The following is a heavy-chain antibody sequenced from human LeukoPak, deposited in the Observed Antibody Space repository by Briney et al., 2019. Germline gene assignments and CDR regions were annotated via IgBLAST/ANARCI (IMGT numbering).Heavy chain of an antibody. CDR1: GGSISSSSYY. Sequence: PSETLSLTCTVPGGSISSSSYYWGWIRQPPGKGLEWIGSIFYSGSTYYNPSLKSRVTISVDTSKNQFSLKLSSVTAADTAVYYCASSLKPSHYYDSSGYYSLGFDYWGQGTLVTVSS. CDR2: IFYSGST. D-gene: IGHD3-22*01. J-gene: IGHJ4*02. CDR3: ASSLKPSHYYDSSGYYSLGFDY. V-gene: IGHV4-39*07.